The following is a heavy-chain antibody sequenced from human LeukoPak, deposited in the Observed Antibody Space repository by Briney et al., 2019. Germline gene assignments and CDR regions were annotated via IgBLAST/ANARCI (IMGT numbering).Heavy chain of an antibody. D-gene: IGHD3-22*01. Sequence: GGSLRLSCAASGFTFSSYGMNWVRQAPGKGLEWVSYISSSGSTIYYADSVKGRFAISRDNAKNALYLQMNSLRAEDTAVYYCARDGPYDSSGYFDYWGQGTLVTVSS. CDR1: GFTFSSYG. CDR2: ISSSGSTI. V-gene: IGHV3-48*03. J-gene: IGHJ4*02. CDR3: ARDGPYDSSGYFDY.